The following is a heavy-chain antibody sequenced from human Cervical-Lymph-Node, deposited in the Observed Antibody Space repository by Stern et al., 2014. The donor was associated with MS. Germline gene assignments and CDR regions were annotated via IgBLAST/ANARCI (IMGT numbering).Heavy chain of an antibody. J-gene: IGHJ5*02. D-gene: IGHD3-22*01. CDR3: VRRVGAYYYETSGYSRWFDP. CDR1: GYTFTTYD. V-gene: IGHV1-8*01. Sequence: QVQLVQSGAEVKKPGASVKVSCKASGYTFTTYDINWVRQATGQGLEWMGWMNPNSGNTGYAQQFQGRVTMTRNTSINTAYMELSSLRSEDTAMYYCVRRVGAYYYETSGYSRWFDPWGQGTRVIVSS. CDR2: MNPNSGNT.